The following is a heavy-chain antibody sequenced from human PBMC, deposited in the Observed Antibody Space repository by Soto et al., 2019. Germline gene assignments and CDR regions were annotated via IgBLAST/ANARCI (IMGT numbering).Heavy chain of an antibody. J-gene: IGHJ5*02. CDR2: VTAYNDNV. CDR1: GFKFTSYG. Sequence: QVELVQSGGEVKKPGASVKVSCKVSGFKFTSYGINWVRQAPGQGLEWVGWVTAYNDNVKYAEKFQGRVTMTADTAATTAYMDLTSLRADDTAGYYCSRYDFWSGYSQDLWGQGTLVTVAS. CDR3: SRYDFWSGYSQDL. D-gene: IGHD3-3*01. V-gene: IGHV1-18*01.